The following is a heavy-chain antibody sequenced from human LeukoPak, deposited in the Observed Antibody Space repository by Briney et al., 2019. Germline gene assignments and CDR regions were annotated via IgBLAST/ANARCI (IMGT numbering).Heavy chain of an antibody. V-gene: IGHV1-46*01. CDR1: GYTFTSYY. D-gene: IGHD6-19*01. CDR2: INPSGGST. CDR3: ARESGAVAGPNSFHAPYYFDY. J-gene: IGHJ4*02. Sequence: ASVKVSCTASGYTFTSYYMHWVRQAPGQGLEWMGIINPSGGSTSYAQKFQGRVTMTRDTSTSTVYMELSSLRSEDTAVYYCARESGAVAGPNSFHAPYYFDYWGQGTLVTVSS.